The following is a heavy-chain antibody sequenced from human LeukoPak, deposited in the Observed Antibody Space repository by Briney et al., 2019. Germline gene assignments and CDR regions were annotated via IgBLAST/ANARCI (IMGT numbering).Heavy chain of an antibody. CDR1: GFTFSTYS. D-gene: IGHD5-12*01. J-gene: IGHJ4*02. CDR3: ARDGGYRGYDADC. CDR2: ISDSGAM. V-gene: IGHV3-48*01. Sequence: GVSLRLSCAASGFTFSTYSMKRVRQAPGKGLEWVSYISDSGAMYYADSVRGRFTISRENAQNSLFLQMNSLRAEDTAVYYCARDGGYRGYDADCWGQGTLVTVSS.